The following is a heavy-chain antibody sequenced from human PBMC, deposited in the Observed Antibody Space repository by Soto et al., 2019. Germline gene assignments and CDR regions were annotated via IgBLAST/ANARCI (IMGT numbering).Heavy chain of an antibody. J-gene: IGHJ6*02. V-gene: IGHV1-8*01. CDR1: GYTFATYD. CDR2: MRPQNGNT. CDR3: ARGVDAGMDV. Sequence: QVQLVQSGAEVKKPGASVKVSCKASGYTFATYDINWGRQATGQGLEWMGWMRPQNGNTGYAQKFQGRVTMTRDTSTSTDYMELSSLTSEDTAVYYCARGVDAGMDVWGQGIMVTVSS. D-gene: IGHD1-1*01.